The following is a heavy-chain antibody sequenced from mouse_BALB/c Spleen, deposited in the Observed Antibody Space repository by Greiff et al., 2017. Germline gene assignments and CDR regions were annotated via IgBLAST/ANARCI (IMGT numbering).Heavy chain of an antibody. D-gene: IGHD2-14*01. CDR1: GFTLSSFG. Sequence: EVKLMESGGGLVQPGGSRKLSCAASGFTLSSFGMHWVRQAPEKGLEWVAYISSGSSTIYYADTVKGRFTISRDNPKNTLFLQMTSLRSEDTAMYYCARWRYDLFDYWGQGTTLTVSS. CDR2: ISSGSSTI. CDR3: ARWRYDLFDY. V-gene: IGHV5-17*02. J-gene: IGHJ2*01.